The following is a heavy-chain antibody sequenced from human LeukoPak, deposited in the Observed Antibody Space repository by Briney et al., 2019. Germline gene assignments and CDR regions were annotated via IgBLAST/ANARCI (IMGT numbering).Heavy chain of an antibody. D-gene: IGHD1-26*01. V-gene: IGHV4-39*07. CDR2: IYYSGST. Sequence: SETLSLTCTVSGGSISSGDYYWSWIRQPPGKGLEWIGTIYYSGSTYYNPSLKSRVTISEDTSNNQFFLKLSSVTAADTAVYYCASVKWDLSFDYWGRGTLVSVSS. CDR1: GGSISSGDYY. J-gene: IGHJ4*02. CDR3: ASVKWDLSFDY.